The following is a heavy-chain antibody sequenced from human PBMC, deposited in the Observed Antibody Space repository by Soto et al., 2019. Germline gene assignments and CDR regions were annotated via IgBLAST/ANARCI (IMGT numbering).Heavy chain of an antibody. V-gene: IGHV4-30-4*01. CDR3: ARDGVAAPDYYYYYGMDV. CDR2: IYYSGST. CDR1: GGSISSGDYY. J-gene: IGHJ6*02. D-gene: IGHD3-3*01. Sequence: SETLSLTCTVSGGSISSGDYYWSWIRQPPGKGLEWIGYIYYSGSTYYNPFLKSRVTISVDTSKNQFYLKLSSVTAADTAVYYCARDGVAAPDYYYYYGMDVWGQGTTVTVSS.